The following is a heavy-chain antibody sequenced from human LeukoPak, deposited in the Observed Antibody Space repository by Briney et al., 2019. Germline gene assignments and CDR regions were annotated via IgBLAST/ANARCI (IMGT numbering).Heavy chain of an antibody. CDR2: ISYDGSNK. CDR1: GFTFSSYG. J-gene: IGHJ4*02. D-gene: IGHD4-11*01. Sequence: GGSLRLSCAASGFTFSSYGMHWVRQAPGKGLEWVAVISYDGSNKYYADSVKGRFTISRDNSKNTLYLQMNSLRAEDTAVYYCARSRYSNYVDYWGQGTLVTVSS. CDR3: ARSRYSNYVDY. V-gene: IGHV3-30*03.